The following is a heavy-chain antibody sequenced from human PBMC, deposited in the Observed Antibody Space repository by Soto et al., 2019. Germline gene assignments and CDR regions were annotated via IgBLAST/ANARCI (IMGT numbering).Heavy chain of an antibody. J-gene: IGHJ4*02. D-gene: IGHD5-18*01. V-gene: IGHV3-23*01. CDR2: ISGSGGST. CDR3: AKVIVDTAMEFDY. Sequence: EVQLLASGGGLVQPGGSLRLSCAASGFTFSSYAMSWVRQAPGKGLEWVSAISGSGGSTYYADSVQGRFTISRDNSKNTLYLPMNSLRAEDTAVYYCAKVIVDTAMEFDYWGQGTLVTVSS. CDR1: GFTFSSYA.